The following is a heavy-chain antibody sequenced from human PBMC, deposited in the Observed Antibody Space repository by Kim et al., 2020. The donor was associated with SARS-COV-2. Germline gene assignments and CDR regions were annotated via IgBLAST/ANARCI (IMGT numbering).Heavy chain of an antibody. J-gene: IGHJ4*02. D-gene: IGHD3-9*01. CDR3: ARDYDILTGYFIGPGY. V-gene: IGHV1-3*01. Sequence: KFQGRVTITRDTSASAAYMELSSLRSEDTAVYYCARDYDILTGYFIGPGYWGQGTLVTVSS.